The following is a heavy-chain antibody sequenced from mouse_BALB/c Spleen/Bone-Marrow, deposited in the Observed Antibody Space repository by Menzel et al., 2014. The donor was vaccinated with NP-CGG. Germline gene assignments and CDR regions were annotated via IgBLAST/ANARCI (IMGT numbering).Heavy chain of an antibody. V-gene: IGHV14-4*02. CDR2: IDPENGAT. D-gene: IGHD2-14*01. CDR3: NRYDWYFDV. Sequence: EVKLVESGAELVRSGASVKLSCTASGFNIKDYYMHWVKQRPEQGLEWIGWIDPENGATEYAPKFQGKATMTADTSSNTAYLQLSSLTSEDTAVYYCNRYDWYFDVWGAGTTVTVSS. CDR1: GFNIKDYY. J-gene: IGHJ1*01.